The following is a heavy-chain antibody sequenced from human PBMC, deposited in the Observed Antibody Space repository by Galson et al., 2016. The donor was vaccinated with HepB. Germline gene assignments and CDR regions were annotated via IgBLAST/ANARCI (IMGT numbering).Heavy chain of an antibody. Sequence: YLRLSCAASGFPFYLWGMHWLRQAPVKGLEWLAIIGHFGNAKVYAYSVKGRFAISRDNSKNTLYLQMDMLRVEDTSVYYCARDLQSHFFDYWGRGVLVTVSA. CDR1: GFPFYLWG. J-gene: IGHJ4*02. CDR3: ARDLQSHFFDY. D-gene: IGHD3-3*02. V-gene: IGHV3-33*01. CDR2: IGHFGNAK.